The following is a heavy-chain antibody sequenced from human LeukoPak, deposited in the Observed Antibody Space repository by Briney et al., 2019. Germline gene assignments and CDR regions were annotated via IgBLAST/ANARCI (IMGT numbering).Heavy chain of an antibody. CDR2: VNSDGTRT. Sequence: GGSLRPSCAASGFTFTNYWMHWVRQVPGKGLVWVSDVNSDGTRTRYADFVQGRFTISRDNAKNTLSLQMNSLRAEDTAVYYCARDRLYGSGIYFLFNYWGQGTLVTVSS. CDR1: GFTFTNYW. J-gene: IGHJ4*02. D-gene: IGHD3-10*01. CDR3: ARDRLYGSGIYFLFNY. V-gene: IGHV3-74*01.